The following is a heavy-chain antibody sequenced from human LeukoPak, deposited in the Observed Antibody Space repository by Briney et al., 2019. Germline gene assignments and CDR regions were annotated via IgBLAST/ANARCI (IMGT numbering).Heavy chain of an antibody. V-gene: IGHV4-34*01. CDR3: ARGRGQLDA. Sequence: PSETLSLTCAVYGGSFRGYYWSWIRQPPGKGLEWIGEINHSGSTNYNPSLKSRVTISVDTSNTQFSLKLSSVTAADTAVYYCARGRGQLDALGQGTLVTVSS. J-gene: IGHJ5*02. D-gene: IGHD1-26*01. CDR2: INHSGST. CDR1: GGSFRGYY.